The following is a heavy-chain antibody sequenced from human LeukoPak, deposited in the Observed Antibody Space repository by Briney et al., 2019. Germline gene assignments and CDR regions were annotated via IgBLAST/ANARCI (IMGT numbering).Heavy chain of an antibody. Sequence: SETLSLTCTVSGGSISSGGYYWSWIRQHPGKGLEWIGYIYYSGSTYYNPSLKSRVTISVDTSKNQFSLKLSSVTAADTAVYYCARDPVVVVPAARNGDYYYYGMDVWGQGTTVTVSS. CDR3: ARDPVVVVPAARNGDYYYYGMDV. CDR2: IYYSGST. V-gene: IGHV4-31*03. CDR1: GGSISSGGYY. D-gene: IGHD2-2*01. J-gene: IGHJ6*02.